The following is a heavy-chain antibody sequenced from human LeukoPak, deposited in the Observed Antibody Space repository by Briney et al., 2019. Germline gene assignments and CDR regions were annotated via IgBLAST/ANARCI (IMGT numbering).Heavy chain of an antibody. CDR2: IIPIVGTT. Sequence: ASVKVSCKASGGTFSSYAISWVRQAPGQGLEWMGGIIPIVGTTNYAQMFQSRVTITADESTSTAYMELSSLRSEDTAVYYCARGGYYYDSSGYSHLPDYWGQGTLVTVSA. V-gene: IGHV1-69*13. CDR1: GGTFSSYA. D-gene: IGHD3-22*01. J-gene: IGHJ4*02. CDR3: ARGGYYYDSSGYSHLPDY.